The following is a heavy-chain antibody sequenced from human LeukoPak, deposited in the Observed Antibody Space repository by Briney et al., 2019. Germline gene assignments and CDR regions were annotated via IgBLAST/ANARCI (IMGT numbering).Heavy chain of an antibody. J-gene: IGHJ4*02. CDR2: IWYDGSNK. Sequence: GGSLRLSCAASGFTFSNYVMGWVRQAPGKGLEWVAVIWYDGSNKYYADSVKGRFTISRDNSKNTLYLQMNSLRAEDTAVYYCARDLFGSYYFDYWGQGTLVTVSS. V-gene: IGHV3-33*08. CDR3: ARDLFGSYYFDY. CDR1: GFTFSNYV. D-gene: IGHD3-10*01.